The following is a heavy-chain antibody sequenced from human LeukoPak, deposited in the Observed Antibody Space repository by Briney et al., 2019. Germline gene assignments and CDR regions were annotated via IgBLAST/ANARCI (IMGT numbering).Heavy chain of an antibody. Sequence: SETLSLTCTVSGGSINSYYWSWVRQPPGKGLEWIGYIYYTGGTTNYNPSLKSRVTISVDTSKNQFSLKMSSVTAADTAVYYCARDRYTETTRHYYYYMDVWGKGTTVTVSS. D-gene: IGHD2-2*02. V-gene: IGHV4-59*01. CDR2: IYYTGGTT. CDR1: GGSINSYY. J-gene: IGHJ6*03. CDR3: ARDRYTETTRHYYYYMDV.